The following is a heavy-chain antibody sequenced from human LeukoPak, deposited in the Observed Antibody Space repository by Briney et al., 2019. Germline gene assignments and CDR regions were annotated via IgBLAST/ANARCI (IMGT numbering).Heavy chain of an antibody. Sequence: GASVKVSCKASGGTFSSYAISWVRQAPGQGLEWMGRIIPILGIANYAQKFQGRVTITADKSTSTAYMELSSLRSEDTAVYYCASDAYYDILTGYPPPLYGMDVWGQGTTVTVSS. CDR1: GGTFSSYA. V-gene: IGHV1-69*04. D-gene: IGHD3-9*01. CDR3: ASDAYYDILTGYPPPLYGMDV. CDR2: IIPILGIA. J-gene: IGHJ6*02.